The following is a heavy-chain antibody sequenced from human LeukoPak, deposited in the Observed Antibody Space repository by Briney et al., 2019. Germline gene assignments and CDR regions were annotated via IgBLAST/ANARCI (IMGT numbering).Heavy chain of an antibody. CDR3: AREPYYYDSSGYHGAFDI. CDR2: MNPNSGNT. J-gene: IGHJ3*02. CDR1: GYTFTSYD. D-gene: IGHD3-22*01. Sequence: ASVKVSCKASGYTFTSYDINWVRQATGQGLEWMGWMNPNSGNTGYAQKFQGRVTVTRNTSISTAYMELSSLRSEDTAVYYCAREPYYYDSSGYHGAFDIWGQGTMVTVSS. V-gene: IGHV1-8*01.